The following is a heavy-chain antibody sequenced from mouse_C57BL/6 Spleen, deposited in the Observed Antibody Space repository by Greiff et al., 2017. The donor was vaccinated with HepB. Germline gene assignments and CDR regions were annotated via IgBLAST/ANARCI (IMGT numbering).Heavy chain of an antibody. CDR3: ARSSITTEGFAY. D-gene: IGHD1-1*01. J-gene: IGHJ3*01. CDR2: IYPGSGST. Sequence: VKLQQPGAELVKPGASVKMSCKASGYTFTSYWITWVKQRPGQGLEWIGDIYPGSGSTNYNEKFKSKATLTVDTSSSTAYMQLSSLTSEDSAVYYCARSSITTEGFAYWGQGTLVTVSA. V-gene: IGHV1-55*01. CDR1: GYTFTSYW.